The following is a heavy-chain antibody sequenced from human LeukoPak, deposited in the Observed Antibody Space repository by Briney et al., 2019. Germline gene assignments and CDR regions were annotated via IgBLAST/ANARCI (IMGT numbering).Heavy chain of an antibody. D-gene: IGHD1-26*01. J-gene: IGHJ6*03. CDR1: GFTVSSNY. CDR3: ARDGARGDYYYYMDV. Sequence: GGLRLSCAASGFTVSSNYMSWVRQAPGKGLEWVSVIYSGGSTYYADSVKGRFTISRDNSKNTLYLQMNSLRAGDTAVYYCARDGARGDYYYYMDVWGKGTTVTVSS. V-gene: IGHV3-53*01. CDR2: IYSGGST.